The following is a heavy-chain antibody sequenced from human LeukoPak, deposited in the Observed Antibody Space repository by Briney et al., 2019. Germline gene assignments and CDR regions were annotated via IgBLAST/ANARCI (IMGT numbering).Heavy chain of an antibody. D-gene: IGHD4-17*01. V-gene: IGHV1-2*02. CDR2: INPNSGGT. CDR1: GYTFTGYY. CDR3: ARETDYGDYPDYFDY. J-gene: IGHJ4*02. Sequence: ASVNVSCKASGYTFTGYYMHWVRQAPGQGLEWMGWINPNSGGTNYAQKFQGRVTMTRDTSISTAYMELSRLRSDDTAVYYCARETDYGDYPDYFDYWGQGTLVSVSS.